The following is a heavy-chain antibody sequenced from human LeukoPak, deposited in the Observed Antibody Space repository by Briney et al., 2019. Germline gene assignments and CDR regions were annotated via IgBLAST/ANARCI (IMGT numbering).Heavy chain of an antibody. CDR2: IYTSGST. J-gene: IGHJ5*02. Sequence: ASETLSLTCTVSGGSISSYYWSWIRQPAGKGLEWIGRIYTSGSTNYNPSLKSRVTMSVDTSKNQFSLKLSSVTAADTAVYYCARDILGYCSSTSCPTRWFDPWGQGTLVTVSS. D-gene: IGHD2-2*01. CDR1: GGSISSYY. CDR3: ARDILGYCSSTSCPTRWFDP. V-gene: IGHV4-4*07.